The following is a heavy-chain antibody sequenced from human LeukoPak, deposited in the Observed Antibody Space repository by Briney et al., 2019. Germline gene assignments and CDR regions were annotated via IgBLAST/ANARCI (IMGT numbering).Heavy chain of an antibody. V-gene: IGHV4-34*01. Sequence: PSETLSLTCAVYGGSFSGYYWSWIRQPPGKGLEWTGEINHSGSTNYNPSLKSRVTISVDTSKNQFSLKLSSVTAADTAVYYCARHGYYYDSSGYESGDYWGQGTLVTVSS. CDR1: GGSFSGYY. D-gene: IGHD3-22*01. J-gene: IGHJ4*02. CDR2: INHSGST. CDR3: ARHGYYYDSSGYESGDY.